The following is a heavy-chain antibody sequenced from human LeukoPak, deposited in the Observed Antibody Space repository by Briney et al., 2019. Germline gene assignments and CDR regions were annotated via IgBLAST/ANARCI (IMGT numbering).Heavy chain of an antibody. D-gene: IGHD6-19*01. V-gene: IGHV3-21*01. J-gene: IGHJ4*02. CDR2: ITTSNYI. CDR3: VREQARAGSFDY. CDR1: GFTFSSHS. Sequence: GGSLRLSCVVSGFTFSSHSVNWVRQAPGKGLEWVLSITTSNYIFYAESVKGRFTISRDNAKNSLYLQMTSLRAEDTAVHYCVREQARAGSFDYWGQGTLVTVSS.